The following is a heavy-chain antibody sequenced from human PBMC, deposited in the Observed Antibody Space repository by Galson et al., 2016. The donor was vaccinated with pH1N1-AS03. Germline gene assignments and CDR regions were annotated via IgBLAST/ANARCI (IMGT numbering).Heavy chain of an antibody. CDR1: GFIFSDYE. Sequence: SLRLSCAGSGFIFSDYEMNWIRQAPGKGPEWISYISHSDEGMFYADSVKGRFSISRDSDQNSLYLEMMSLRAEETAVYYCTRDLLGWGRNYDSWGQGTLVTVSS. V-gene: IGHV3-48*03. CDR2: ISHSDEGM. D-gene: IGHD3-16*01. J-gene: IGHJ5*01. CDR3: TRDLLGWGRNYDS.